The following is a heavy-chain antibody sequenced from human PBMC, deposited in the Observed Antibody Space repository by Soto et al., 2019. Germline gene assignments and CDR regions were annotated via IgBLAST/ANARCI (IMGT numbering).Heavy chain of an antibody. CDR2: ISAYNGNT. J-gene: IGHJ4*02. CDR3: AREASYRQPTPFAY. D-gene: IGHD3-16*01. Sequence: GASVKVSCKASGYTFTSYGISWVRQAPGQGLEWMGWISAYNGNTNYAQKLQGRVTMTTDTSTSTAYMELRSLRSDDTAVYYCAREASYRQPTPFAYRGQGTLVTVPQ. V-gene: IGHV1-18*01. CDR1: GYTFTSYG.